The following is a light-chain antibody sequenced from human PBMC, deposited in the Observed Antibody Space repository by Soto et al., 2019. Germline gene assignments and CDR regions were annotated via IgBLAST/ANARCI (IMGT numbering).Light chain of an antibody. CDR3: CSFSTSGTHV. Sequence: QSVLTQPASVSGSPGQSITFSCTGTSSDLGTYDYVSWHQQHPGKAPKLIIYDVNNRPSGVSSRFSGSKSGNTASLTISGLQTEHEADYYCCSFSTSGTHVFGTSTKVTVL. CDR1: SSDLGTYDY. J-gene: IGLJ1*01. V-gene: IGLV2-14*01. CDR2: DVN.